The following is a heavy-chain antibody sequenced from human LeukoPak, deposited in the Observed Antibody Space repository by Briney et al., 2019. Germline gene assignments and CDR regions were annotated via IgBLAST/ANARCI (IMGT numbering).Heavy chain of an antibody. V-gene: IGHV1-2*02. J-gene: IGHJ4*02. Sequence: GASVKVSCKASGYTFTGYYMHWVRQAPGQGLEWMGWINPNSGGTNYAQKFQGRVTMTRDTSISTAYMELSRLRSDDTAVYYCAREQDVAVAGFGYWGQGTLVTVSS. CDR1: GYTFTGYY. CDR2: INPNSGGT. CDR3: AREQDVAVAGFGY. D-gene: IGHD6-19*01.